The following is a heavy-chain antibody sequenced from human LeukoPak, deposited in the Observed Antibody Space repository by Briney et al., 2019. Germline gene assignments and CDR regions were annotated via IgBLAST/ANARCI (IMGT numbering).Heavy chain of an antibody. CDR2: IDARSGIT. CDR3: ARTYDFGRGPPGDAFDN. D-gene: IGHD3-3*01. J-gene: IGHJ3*02. Sequence: GGSLRLSCAASGFTVSNAWMSWVRQAPGKGPEWVSYIDARSGITYYADSVQGRFTISRDDARESVFLQMDGLRVDDTAVYYCARTYDFGRGPPGDAFDNWGPGTWVIVSA. CDR1: GFTVSNAW. V-gene: IGHV3-48*01.